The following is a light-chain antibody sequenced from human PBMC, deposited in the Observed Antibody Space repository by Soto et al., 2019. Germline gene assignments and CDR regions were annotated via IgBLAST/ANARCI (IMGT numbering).Light chain of an antibody. CDR2: GNS. V-gene: IGLV1-40*01. J-gene: IGLJ3*02. CDR3: QSYDSSLSLLV. Sequence: QSVLTQPPSVSGAPGQRVTISCTGSSSNIGAGYDVHWYQQLPGTAPKLLIYGNSNRPSGVPDRFSGSKSGTSASLAITGLQAEDEADYYCQSYDSSLSLLVFGGGTQLTVL. CDR1: SSNIGAGYD.